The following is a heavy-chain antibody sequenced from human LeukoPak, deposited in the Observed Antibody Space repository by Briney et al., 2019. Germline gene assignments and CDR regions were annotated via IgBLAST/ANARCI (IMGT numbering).Heavy chain of an antibody. V-gene: IGHV3-7*01. CDR1: GFTFSSYW. Sequence: TGGSLRLSCAASGFTFSSYWMSWVRQAPWKGLEWVANIRQDGSEKYYVDSVKGRFTISRDNAKNSLCLQMNSLRAEDTAVYYCASQGSSYINWFDPWGQGTLVTVSS. CDR2: IRQDGSEK. CDR3: ASQGSSYINWFDP. J-gene: IGHJ5*02. D-gene: IGHD6-6*01.